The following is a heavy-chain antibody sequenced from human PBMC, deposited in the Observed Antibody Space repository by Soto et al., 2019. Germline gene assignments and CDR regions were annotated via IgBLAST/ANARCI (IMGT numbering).Heavy chain of an antibody. CDR1: GFTFGDYA. Sequence: GGSLRLSCTASGFTFGDYAMHWVRQAPGKGLEWVSGISWNSGSIGYADSVKGRFTISRDNAKNSLYLQMNSLRAEDTALYYCAKGSGSGYDWIDYWGQGTLVTVSS. CDR2: ISWNSGSI. V-gene: IGHV3-9*01. CDR3: AKGSGSGYDWIDY. D-gene: IGHD5-12*01. J-gene: IGHJ4*02.